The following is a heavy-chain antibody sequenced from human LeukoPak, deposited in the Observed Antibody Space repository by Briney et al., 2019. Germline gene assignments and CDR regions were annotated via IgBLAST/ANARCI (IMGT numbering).Heavy chain of an antibody. CDR1: GFTFSSYG. CDR3: VRGPLSYSDYEVDY. Sequence: GGSLRLSCAASGFTFSSYGMHWVRQAPGKGLEWVAVIWYDGSNKYYADSVKGRFTISRDNSKNTLYLQMNSLRAEDTAVYYCVRGPLSYSDYEVDYWGQGTLVTVSS. CDR2: IWYDGSNK. J-gene: IGHJ4*02. D-gene: IGHD4-11*01. V-gene: IGHV3-33*01.